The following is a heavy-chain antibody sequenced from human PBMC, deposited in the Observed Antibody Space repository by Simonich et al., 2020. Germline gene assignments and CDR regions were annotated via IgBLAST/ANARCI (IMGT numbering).Heavy chain of an antibody. D-gene: IGHD6-13*01. Sequence: QVQLQESGPGLVKPSETLSLTCAVSGYSISSGYYWGWIRQPPGKGQEWIGSIYHRGSTYYTPSLKSGFTISVDTSKNQFSLKLSSVTAADTAVYYCARVGYSNYYYYGMDVWGQGTTVTVSS. CDR3: ARVGYSNYYYYGMDV. CDR1: GYSISSGYY. J-gene: IGHJ6*02. CDR2: IYHRGST. V-gene: IGHV4-38-2*01.